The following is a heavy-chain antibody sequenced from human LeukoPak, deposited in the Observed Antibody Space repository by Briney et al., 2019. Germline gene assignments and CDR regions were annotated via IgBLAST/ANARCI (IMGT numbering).Heavy chain of an antibody. CDR3: ASTPVVYYYDSSGYFDY. J-gene: IGHJ4*02. D-gene: IGHD3-22*01. CDR2: IYYSGST. V-gene: IGHV4-31*03. CDR1: GGSISSGGYY. Sequence: SETLSLTCTVSGGSISSGGYYWSWIRQHPGKGLEWIGYIYYSGSTYYNPSLKSRVTISVDTSKNQFSLKLSSVTAADTAVYYCASTPVVYYYDSSGYFDYWAREPWSPSPQ.